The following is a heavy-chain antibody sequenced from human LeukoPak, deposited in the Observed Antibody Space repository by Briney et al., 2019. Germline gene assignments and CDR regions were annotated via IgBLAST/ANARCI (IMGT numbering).Heavy chain of an antibody. V-gene: IGHV1-69*05. CDR3: ARPSCGGSYCIDY. CDR2: IIPIFGTA. J-gene: IGHJ4*02. Sequence: SVKVSCKASGGTFSSYAISWVRQAPGQGLEWMGGIIPIFGTANYARKFQGRVTITTDESTSTAYMELSSLRSEDTAVYYCARPSCGGSYCIDYWGQGTLVTVSS. CDR1: GGTFSSYA. D-gene: IGHD1-26*01.